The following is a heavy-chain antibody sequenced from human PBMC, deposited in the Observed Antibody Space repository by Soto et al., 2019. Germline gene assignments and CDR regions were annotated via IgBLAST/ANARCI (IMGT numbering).Heavy chain of an antibody. Sequence: SGGSLRLSCIGSGFSFGDYAINWFRQSPGKGLECVGFIRSKVYGGTIEYAASVKGRFSISRDDSKSIAYLQMNSLRTDDTAVYYCTRDGVQTTDFDYRYYGLDVWGPGTKVTVYS. CDR1: GFSFGDYA. CDR2: IRSKVYGGTI. D-gene: IGHD3-16*01. J-gene: IGHJ6*02. V-gene: IGHV3-49*03. CDR3: TRDGVQTTDFDYRYYGLDV.